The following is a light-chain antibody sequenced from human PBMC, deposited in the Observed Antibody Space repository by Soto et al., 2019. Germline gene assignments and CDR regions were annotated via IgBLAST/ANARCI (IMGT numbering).Light chain of an antibody. Sequence: QPVLTQPPSVSGAPGQRVTISCTGSSSNIGAGYDVNWYQQLPGTAPKLLIYGNNNRPSGVPDRFSGSKSGTSASLAITGLQAEDEADYYCQSYDSSLSGVFGGGTKVTVL. J-gene: IGLJ3*02. CDR3: QSYDSSLSGV. CDR1: SSNIGAGYD. CDR2: GNN. V-gene: IGLV1-40*01.